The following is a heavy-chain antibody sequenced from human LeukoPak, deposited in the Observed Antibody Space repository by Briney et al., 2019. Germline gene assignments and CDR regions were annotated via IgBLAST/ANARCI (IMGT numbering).Heavy chain of an antibody. CDR1: GGSISSGSYY. D-gene: IGHD2-2*01. Sequence: SETLSLTCTVSGGSISSGSYYWSWIRQPAGKGLEWIGRIYTSGSTNYNPSLKSRVTISVDTSKNQFSLKLSSVTAADTAVYYCARDLLGGIYQLLFPPYDAFDIWGQGTMVTVSS. CDR2: IYTSGST. CDR3: ARDLLGGIYQLLFPPYDAFDI. J-gene: IGHJ3*02. V-gene: IGHV4-61*02.